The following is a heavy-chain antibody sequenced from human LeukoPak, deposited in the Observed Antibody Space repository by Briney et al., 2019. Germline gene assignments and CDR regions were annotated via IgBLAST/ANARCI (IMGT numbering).Heavy chain of an antibody. CDR1: GYTFTSYY. V-gene: IGHV1-46*01. J-gene: IGHJ6*02. CDR3: AREVLAKNYGMDV. D-gene: IGHD2-8*02. Sequence: ASVKVSCKASGYTFTSYYIHWVRQAPGQGLEWMGVINPSGGGTSYAQKFQGRVTMTRDTSISTAYMELSSLRSDDTAVYYCAREVLAKNYGMDVWGQGTTVTVSS. CDR2: INPSGGGT.